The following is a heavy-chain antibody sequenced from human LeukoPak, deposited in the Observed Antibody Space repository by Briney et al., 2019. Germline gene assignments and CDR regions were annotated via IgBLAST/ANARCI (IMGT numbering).Heavy chain of an antibody. V-gene: IGHV4-34*01. CDR1: GGSISTYY. Sequence: PSETLSLTCTVSGGSISTYYWCWIRQPPGKGLEWIGEINHSGSTNYNPSLKSRVTISVDTSKNQFSLKLSSVTAADTAVYYCARGTMTTVTYYFDYWGQGTLVTVSS. D-gene: IGHD4-17*01. J-gene: IGHJ4*02. CDR3: ARGTMTTVTYYFDY. CDR2: INHSGST.